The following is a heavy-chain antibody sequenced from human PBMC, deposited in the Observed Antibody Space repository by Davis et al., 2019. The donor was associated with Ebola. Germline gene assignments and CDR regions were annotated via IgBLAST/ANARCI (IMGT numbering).Heavy chain of an antibody. D-gene: IGHD3-3*02. CDR3: ARRGGWSGAFLDY. CDR1: GYTFTTYW. J-gene: IGHJ4*02. V-gene: IGHV5-51*01. CDR2: IYPGDSVT. Sequence: KVSCKGSGYTFTTYWIGWVRQMPGKGLEWMGIIYPGDSVTRYSPSFQGQVTISADKSISTAYLQWSSLKASDTAMYYCARRGGWSGAFLDYWGQGTLVTVSS.